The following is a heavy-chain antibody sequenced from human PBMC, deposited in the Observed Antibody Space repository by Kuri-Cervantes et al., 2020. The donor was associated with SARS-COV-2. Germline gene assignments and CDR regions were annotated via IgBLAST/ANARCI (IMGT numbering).Heavy chain of an antibody. J-gene: IGHJ4*02. D-gene: IGHD4-11*01. CDR1: GFSLNTSGMC. CDR3: ARIQATTVIADY. V-gene: IGHV2-70*11. Sequence: SGPTPVKPTQTLTLTCTFSGFSLNTSGMCVGWIRQPPGKALEWLARIDWDDDKYYSTSLKTRLTISKDTSKNQVVLTMTNMDPVDTATYYCARIQATTVIADYWGQGTLVTVSS. CDR2: IDWDDDK.